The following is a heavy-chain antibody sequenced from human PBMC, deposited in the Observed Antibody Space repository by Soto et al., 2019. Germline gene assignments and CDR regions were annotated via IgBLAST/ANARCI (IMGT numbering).Heavy chain of an antibody. V-gene: IGHV4-59*08. CDR1: GGSISSYY. CDR2: IYYSGST. CDR3: VVGTRRITMIVGPFDY. J-gene: IGHJ4*02. Sequence: SETLSLTCTVSGGSISSYYWSWIRQPPGKGLEWIGYIYYSGSTNYNPSLKSRVTISVDTSKNQFSLKLSSVTAADTAVYYCVVGTRRITMIVGPFDYWGQGTLVTVSS. D-gene: IGHD3-22*01.